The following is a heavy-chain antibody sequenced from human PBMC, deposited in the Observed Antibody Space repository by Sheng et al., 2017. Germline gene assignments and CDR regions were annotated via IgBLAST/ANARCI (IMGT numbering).Heavy chain of an antibody. CDR2: IYYSGST. J-gene: IGHJ4*02. CDR1: GGSISSSSYY. D-gene: IGHD1-7*01. Sequence: QLQLQESGPGLVKPSETLSLTCTVSGGSISSSSYYWGWIRQPPGKGLEWIGSIYYSGSTYYNPSLKSRVTISVDTSKNQFSLKLSSVTAADTAVYYCARADNWNYVDYFDYWGQGTLVTVSS. V-gene: IGHV4-39*07. CDR3: ARADNWNYVDYFDY.